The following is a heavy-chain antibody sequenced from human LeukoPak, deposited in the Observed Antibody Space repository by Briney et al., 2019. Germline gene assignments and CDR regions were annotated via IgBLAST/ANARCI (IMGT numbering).Heavy chain of an antibody. CDR1: GFTFSTYA. CDR2: VKQDGSEK. CDR3: ARDATIPGVFDP. Sequence: GGTLRLSCAASGFTFSTYAMSWVRQAPGKGLEWVANVKQDGSEKYYVDSVKGRFTISRDNAKNSLYLQMNSLRAEDTAVYYCARDATIPGVFDPWGQGTLVTVSS. V-gene: IGHV3-7*01. J-gene: IGHJ5*02. D-gene: IGHD3-9*01.